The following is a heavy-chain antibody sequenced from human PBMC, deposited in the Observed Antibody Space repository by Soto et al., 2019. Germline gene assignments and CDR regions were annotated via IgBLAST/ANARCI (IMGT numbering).Heavy chain of an antibody. D-gene: IGHD4-17*01. CDR1: GGSISSYY. Sequence: PSETLSLTCTVSGGSISSYYWSWIRQPPGKGLEWIGYIYYSGSTNYNPSLKSRVTISVDTSKNQFSLKLSSVTAADTAVYYCARCGDYVGFVDYWGQGTLVTVPS. J-gene: IGHJ4*02. CDR2: IYYSGST. CDR3: ARCGDYVGFVDY. V-gene: IGHV4-59*08.